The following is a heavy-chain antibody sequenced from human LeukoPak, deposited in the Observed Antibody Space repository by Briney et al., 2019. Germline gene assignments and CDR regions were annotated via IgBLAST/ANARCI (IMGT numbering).Heavy chain of an antibody. Sequence: SETLSLTCTVSGGSISTSNYYWGWIRQPPGKGLEWIGNIFYSGSTYYNPSLKSRVTISVDTSKNLFSLKLSSVTAADTAIYYCAGSSGPLYYFDCWGQGTLVTVSS. J-gene: IGHJ4*02. V-gene: IGHV4-39*01. CDR1: GGSISTSNYY. D-gene: IGHD3-10*01. CDR2: IFYSGST. CDR3: AGSSGPLYYFDC.